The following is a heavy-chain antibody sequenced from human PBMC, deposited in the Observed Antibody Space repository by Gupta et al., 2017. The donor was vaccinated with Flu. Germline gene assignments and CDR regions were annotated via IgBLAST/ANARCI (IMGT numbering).Heavy chain of an antibody. V-gene: IGHV7-4-1*02. CDR3: AIGITMVRGVMGAPDY. CDR2: INTNTGNP. Sequence: PGQGLEWMGWINTNTGNPTYAQGFTGRFVFSLDTSVSTAYLQISSLKAEDTAVYYCAIGITMVRGVMGAPDYWGQGTLVTVSS. J-gene: IGHJ4*02. D-gene: IGHD3-10*01.